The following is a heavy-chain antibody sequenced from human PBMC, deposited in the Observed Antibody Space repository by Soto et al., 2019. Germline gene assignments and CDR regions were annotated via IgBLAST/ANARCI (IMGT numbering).Heavy chain of an antibody. CDR2: FIPIFGPA. D-gene: IGHD4-17*01. V-gene: IGHV1-69*06. J-gene: IGHJ6*02. CDR3: ARGEKSDYGVSPPYYYYGMDV. CDR1: VGPFSSYA. Sequence: QVQLVQSGAEVKKPGSSVKVSCKASVGPFSSYAISWVRQAPGQGLEWMGGFIPIFGPANYAQKFQGRVTITADKSTNTADMELSSLRSEDTAVYYWARGEKSDYGVSPPYYYYGMDVWGQGTTVTVSS.